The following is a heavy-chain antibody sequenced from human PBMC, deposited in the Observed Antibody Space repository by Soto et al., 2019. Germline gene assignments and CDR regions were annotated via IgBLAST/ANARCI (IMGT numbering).Heavy chain of an antibody. J-gene: IGHJ3*02. Sequence: GGSLRLSCAASGFTFSGSATHWVRQASGKGLEWVGRIRSKANSYATAYAASVKGRFTISRDDSKNTAYLQMNSLKTEDTAVYYCTSRGPYSSSSDAFDIWGQGTMVTVSS. V-gene: IGHV3-73*01. CDR1: GFTFSGSA. CDR2: IRSKANSYAT. CDR3: TSRGPYSSSSDAFDI. D-gene: IGHD6-6*01.